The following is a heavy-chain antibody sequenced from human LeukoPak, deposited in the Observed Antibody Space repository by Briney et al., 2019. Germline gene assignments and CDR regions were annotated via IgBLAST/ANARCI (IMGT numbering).Heavy chain of an antibody. D-gene: IGHD6-19*01. Sequence: GGSLRLSCAASGLTFSSYGMHWVRQAPGKGLEWVAVISYDGSNKYYADSLKGRFTISRDNSKNPLYLQINSLRAEDTAVYYCAKDTPGAVAAIDYWGRGTLVTVSS. J-gene: IGHJ4*02. V-gene: IGHV3-30*18. CDR1: GLTFSSYG. CDR2: ISYDGSNK. CDR3: AKDTPGAVAAIDY.